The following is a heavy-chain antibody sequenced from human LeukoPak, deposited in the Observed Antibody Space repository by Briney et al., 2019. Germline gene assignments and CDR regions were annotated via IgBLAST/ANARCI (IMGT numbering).Heavy chain of an antibody. D-gene: IGHD3-10*01. CDR3: ARGRGQVRGRNWFDP. CDR2: INPNSGGT. CDR1: GYTFTCYY. Sequence: ASVKVSCKASGYTFTCYYMHWVRQAPGQGLEWMGWINPNSGGTNYAQKFQGRVTMTRDTSISTAYMELSRLRSDDTAVYYCARGRGQVRGRNWFDPWGQGTLVTVSS. J-gene: IGHJ5*02. V-gene: IGHV1-2*02.